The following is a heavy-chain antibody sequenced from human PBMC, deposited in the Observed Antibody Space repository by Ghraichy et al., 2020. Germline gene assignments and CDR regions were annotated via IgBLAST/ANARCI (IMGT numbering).Heavy chain of an antibody. CDR3: ARGVVVIGRGYFDY. D-gene: IGHD3-22*01. Sequence: SETLSLTCTVSGGSVSSGSYYWSWIRQPPGKGLEWIGYIYYSGSTNYNPSLKSRVTISVDTSKNQFSLKLSSVTAADTAVYYCARGVVVIGRGYFDYWGQGTLVTVSS. CDR2: IYYSGST. CDR1: GGSVSSGSYY. V-gene: IGHV4-61*01. J-gene: IGHJ4*02.